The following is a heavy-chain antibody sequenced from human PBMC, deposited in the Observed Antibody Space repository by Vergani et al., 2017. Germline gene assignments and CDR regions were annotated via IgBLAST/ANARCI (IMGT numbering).Heavy chain of an antibody. D-gene: IGHD6-6*01. CDR1: GFTYSSYG. V-gene: IGHV3-23*01. Sequence: EVQLLESGGGLVQPEGSLRLSCAASGFTYSSYGMSWVRQAPGKGLEWVSSISGSGGNTYYADSVKGRFTISRDNATNSLYLQMNSLRAEDTAVYYCARDPVAASVYYYYGMDVWGQGTTVTVSS. CDR2: ISGSGGNT. CDR3: ARDPVAASVYYYYGMDV. J-gene: IGHJ6*02.